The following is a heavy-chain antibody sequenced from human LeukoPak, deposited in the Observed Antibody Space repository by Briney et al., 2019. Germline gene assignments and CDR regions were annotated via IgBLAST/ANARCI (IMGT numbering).Heavy chain of an antibody. CDR1: GFTFSSYW. J-gene: IGHJ5*02. CDR3: AKDRSFTSLNWFDP. Sequence: PGGSLRLSCAASGFTFSSYWMSWVRQAPGKGLEWVSAISGSGGSTYYADSVKGRFTISRDNSKNTLYLQMNSLRAEDTAVYYCAKDRSFTSLNWFDPWGQGTLVTVSS. CDR2: ISGSGGST. D-gene: IGHD2-2*01. V-gene: IGHV3-23*01.